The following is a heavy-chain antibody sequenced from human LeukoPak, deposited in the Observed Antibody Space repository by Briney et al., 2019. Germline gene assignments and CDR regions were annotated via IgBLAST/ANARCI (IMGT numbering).Heavy chain of an antibody. CDR3: AKGWDWFAP. CDR1: GFTFSIYA. V-gene: IGHV3-23*01. J-gene: IGHJ5*02. CDR2: IRGSGGDT. Sequence: GGSLRLSCAASGFTFSIYAMSWLRQAPGKGLEWVSAIRGSGGDTYYADSVKGRFTISGDNSKNTLYLQVNSLRVEDTALYYCAKGWDWFAPWGQGTLVIVSS. D-gene: IGHD1-26*01.